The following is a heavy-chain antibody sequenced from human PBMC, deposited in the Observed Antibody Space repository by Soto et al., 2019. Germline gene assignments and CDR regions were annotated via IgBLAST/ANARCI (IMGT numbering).Heavy chain of an antibody. Sequence: PSETLSLTCAVYGGSFSGYYWSWIRQPPGKGLEWIGEINHSGSTNYNPSLKSRVTISVDTSKNQFSLKLSSVTAADTAVYYCARAGGSVGFDYWGQGTLVTVSS. CDR1: GGSFSGYY. CDR3: ARAGGSVGFDY. J-gene: IGHJ4*02. V-gene: IGHV4-34*01. CDR2: INHSGST. D-gene: IGHD3-10*01.